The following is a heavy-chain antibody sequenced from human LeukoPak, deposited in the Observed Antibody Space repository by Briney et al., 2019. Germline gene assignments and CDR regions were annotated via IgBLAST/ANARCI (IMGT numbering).Heavy chain of an antibody. CDR3: AQQPDY. V-gene: IGHV3-30*04. J-gene: IGHJ4*02. CDR2: ISYDGSNK. Sequence: PGGSLRLSCAASGFTFSSYAMHWVRQAPGKGLEWVAVISYDGSNKYYADSVKGRFTISRDNSKNTLYLQMDSLRAEDTAVYYCAQQPDYWGQGTLVTVSS. D-gene: IGHD6-13*01. CDR1: GFTFSSYA.